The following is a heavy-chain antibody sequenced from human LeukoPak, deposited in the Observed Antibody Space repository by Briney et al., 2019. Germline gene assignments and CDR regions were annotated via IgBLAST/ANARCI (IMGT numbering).Heavy chain of an antibody. CDR3: ARENVGAHNVNFDY. V-gene: IGHV3-33*01. CDR2: IWYDGSNK. J-gene: IGHJ4*02. D-gene: IGHD3-3*01. Sequence: GGSLRLSCAASGCTFSSYGRRWVRQAPGKGLEWVAVIWYDGSNKYYADSVKGRFTISRDNSKNTLYLQMNSLRAEDTAVYYCARENVGAHNVNFDYWGQGTLVTVSS. CDR1: GCTFSSYG.